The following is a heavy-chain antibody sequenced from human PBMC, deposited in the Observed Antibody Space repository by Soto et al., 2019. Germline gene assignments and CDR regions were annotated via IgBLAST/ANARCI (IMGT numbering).Heavy chain of an antibody. CDR2: IYYSGST. Sequence: SETLSLTCTVSGGSMISYYWSWIRQPPGKGLEWIGYIYYSGSTNYNPSLKSRVTISVDTSKNQFSLKLSSVTAADTAVYYCARVGDILTHITDNWFDPWGQGTLVTVSS. J-gene: IGHJ5*02. V-gene: IGHV4-59*01. CDR1: GGSMISYY. D-gene: IGHD3-9*01. CDR3: ARVGDILTHITDNWFDP.